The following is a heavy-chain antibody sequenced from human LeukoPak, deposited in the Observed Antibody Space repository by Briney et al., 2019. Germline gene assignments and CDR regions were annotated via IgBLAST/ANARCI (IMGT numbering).Heavy chain of an antibody. CDR3: ARDPYYYDSSGYYPDYFDY. CDR2: IYYSGST. Sequence: PSETLSLTCTVSGGSISSSSYYWGWIRQPPGKGLEWIGSIYYSGSTYYNPSLKNRVTISVDTSKNQFSLKLSSVTAADTAVYYCARDPYYYDSSGYYPDYFDYWGQGTLVTVSS. D-gene: IGHD3-22*01. V-gene: IGHV4-39*07. CDR1: GGSISSSSYY. J-gene: IGHJ4*02.